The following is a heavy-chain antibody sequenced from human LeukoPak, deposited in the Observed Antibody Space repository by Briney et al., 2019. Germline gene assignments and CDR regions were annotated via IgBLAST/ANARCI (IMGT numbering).Heavy chain of an antibody. CDR1: GGSFSGYY. CDR2: ISSSSSYT. J-gene: IGHJ4*02. CDR3: ARVLAGTGEAFDY. Sequence: LSLTCAVYGGSFSGYYWSWIRQPPGKGLEWVSYISSSSSYTNYADSVKGRFTISRDNAKNSLYLQMNSLRAEDTAVYYCARVLAGTGEAFDYWGQGTLVTVSS. V-gene: IGHV3-11*05. D-gene: IGHD6-19*01.